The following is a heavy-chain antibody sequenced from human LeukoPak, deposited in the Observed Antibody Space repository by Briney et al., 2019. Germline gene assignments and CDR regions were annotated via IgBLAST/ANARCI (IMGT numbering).Heavy chain of an antibody. D-gene: IGHD3-22*01. CDR1: GFTFSSYS. CDR3: ARDYCPRGYYDSSGYYPLNH. CDR2: ISSSSSYI. V-gene: IGHV3-21*01. Sequence: GGPLRLSCAASGFTFSSYSMNWVRQAPGKGLEWVSSISSSSSYIYYADSVKGRFTISRDNAKNSLYLQMNSLRAEDTAVYYCARDYCPRGYYDSSGYYPLNHWGQGTLVTVPS. J-gene: IGHJ5*02.